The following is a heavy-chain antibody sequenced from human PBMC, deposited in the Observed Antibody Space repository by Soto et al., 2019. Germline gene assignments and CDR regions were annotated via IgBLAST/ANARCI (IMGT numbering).Heavy chain of an antibody. Sequence: ASVKVSCKXSGYTFTSYDINWVRQATGQGLEWMGWMNPNSGNTGYAQKFQGRVTMTRNTSISTAYMELSSLRSEDTAVYYCARAYDSSGYYGYWGQGTLVTVSS. D-gene: IGHD3-22*01. CDR1: GYTFTSYD. CDR3: ARAYDSSGYYGY. CDR2: MNPNSGNT. V-gene: IGHV1-8*01. J-gene: IGHJ4*02.